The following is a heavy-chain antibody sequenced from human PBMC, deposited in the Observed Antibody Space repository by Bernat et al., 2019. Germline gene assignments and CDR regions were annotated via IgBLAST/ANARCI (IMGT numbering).Heavy chain of an antibody. J-gene: IGHJ6*02. V-gene: IGHV5-51*01. CDR1: GYSFSTYW. CDR2: IYPDDSNT. D-gene: IGHD4-17*01. CDR3: ARLHSLIDYVQSYFYGMDV. Sequence: EVQLVQSGAEVKKPGESLKISCKGSGYSFSTYWIGWVRQMPGTGLEWMGIIYPDDSNTRYSPSFQSRVTRSADKSSSTAYLQRSSLKASDTAIDYCARLHSLIDYVQSYFYGMDVWGQGTTVTVSS.